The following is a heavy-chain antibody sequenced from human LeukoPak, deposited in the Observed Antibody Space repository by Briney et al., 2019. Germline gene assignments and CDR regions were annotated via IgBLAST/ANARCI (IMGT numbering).Heavy chain of an antibody. CDR2: INPSGGST. J-gene: IGHJ4*02. D-gene: IGHD5-18*01. CDR1: GYTFTSYY. V-gene: IGHV1-46*01. CDR3: ARSQYSYGSSSPLGDY. Sequence: ASAKVSCKASGYTFTSYYMHWVRQAPGQGLEWMGIINPSGGSTSYAQKFQGRVTMTRDTSTSTVYMELSSLRSEDTAVYYCARSQYSYGSSSPLGDYWGQGTLVTVSS.